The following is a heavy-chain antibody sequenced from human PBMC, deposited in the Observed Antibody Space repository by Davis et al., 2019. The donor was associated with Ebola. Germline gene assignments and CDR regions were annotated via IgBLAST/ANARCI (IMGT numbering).Heavy chain of an antibody. CDR1: GYTFTGYY. J-gene: IGHJ5*02. Sequence: AASVKVSCKASGYTFTGYYIHWVRQAPGQGLEWMGRINPNSGGTVYAQKFQGRVTMTRDTSISTAYMELSRLRSDDTAVYYCARGQLERRFESFWFDPWGQGALVTVSS. V-gene: IGHV1-2*06. D-gene: IGHD1-1*01. CDR2: INPNSGGT. CDR3: ARGQLERRFESFWFDP.